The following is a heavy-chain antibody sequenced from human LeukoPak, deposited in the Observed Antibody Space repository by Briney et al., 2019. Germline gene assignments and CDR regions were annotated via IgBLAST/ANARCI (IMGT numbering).Heavy chain of an antibody. D-gene: IGHD2-21*02. Sequence: SQTLSRTCTVSGDSISSGSYYWTWIRQPAGKGLEWIGRIYTSGSTINNPSLKNTNYNPSLKSRLTMSVDRSKNQFSLKMTSVTAADTAMYYCARDTALWTFDIWGQGTMVTVSS. J-gene: IGHJ3*02. CDR1: GDSISSGSYY. CDR3: ARDTALWTFDI. V-gene: IGHV4-61*02. CDR2: IYTSGSTINNPSLKNT.